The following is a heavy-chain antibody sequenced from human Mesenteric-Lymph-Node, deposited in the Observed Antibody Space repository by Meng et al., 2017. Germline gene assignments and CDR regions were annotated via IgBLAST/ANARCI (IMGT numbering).Heavy chain of an antibody. CDR3: ARDMKAAAGTGYFDY. J-gene: IGHJ4*02. V-gene: IGHV1-69*05. CDR1: GGTFSSYA. D-gene: IGHD6-13*01. Sequence: SVKVSCKASGGTFSSYAISWVRQAPGQGLEWMGGIIPIFGTANYAQKFQSRVTITTDESTSTAYMELSSLRSENTAVYYCARDMKAAAGTGYFDYWGQGTQVTISS. CDR2: IIPIFGTA.